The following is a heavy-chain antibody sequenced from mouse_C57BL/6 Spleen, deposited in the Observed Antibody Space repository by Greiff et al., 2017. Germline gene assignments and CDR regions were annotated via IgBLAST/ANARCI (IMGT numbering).Heavy chain of an antibody. Sequence: QVQLQQSGAELARPGASVKLSCKASGYTFTSYGISWVKQRTGQGLEWIGEIYPRSGNTYYNEKFKGKATLTADKSSSTAYMELRSLTSEDSAVYFCARIYYYGSSYVGFDYWGQGTTLTVSS. CDR2: IYPRSGNT. CDR3: ARIYYYGSSYVGFDY. CDR1: GYTFTSYG. D-gene: IGHD1-1*01. J-gene: IGHJ2*01. V-gene: IGHV1-81*01.